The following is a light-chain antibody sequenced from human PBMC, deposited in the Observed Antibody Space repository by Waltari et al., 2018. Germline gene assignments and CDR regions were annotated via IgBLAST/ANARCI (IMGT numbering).Light chain of an antibody. V-gene: IGLV2-14*03. CDR2: DVS. J-gene: IGLJ3*02. Sequence: QSALTQPASVSGSPGQSITISCTGTSSDVGGYNYVSWYQQHPGKAPKLMIYDVSNRPSGVSNRFSGSKSGNTASLTISGLQAEDEADYFCASWDDSLNGHWVFGGGTKVTVL. CDR3: ASWDDSLNGHWV. CDR1: SSDVGGYNY.